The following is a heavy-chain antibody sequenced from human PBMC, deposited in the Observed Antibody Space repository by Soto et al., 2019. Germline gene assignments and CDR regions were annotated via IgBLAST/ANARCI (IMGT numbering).Heavy chain of an antibody. CDR3: ARAYKKWYRGSLQDY. Sequence: GGSLRLSCTASGFIFSDYWMSWVRQAPGKGLEWVANIKQDGGEKYYVDSVKGRFTVSRDNAKNSLYLQMNSVTAEDTAVYYCARAYKKWYRGSLQDYWGQGALVTVSS. CDR1: GFIFSDYW. D-gene: IGHD2-8*01. CDR2: IKQDGGEK. J-gene: IGHJ4*02. V-gene: IGHV3-7*04.